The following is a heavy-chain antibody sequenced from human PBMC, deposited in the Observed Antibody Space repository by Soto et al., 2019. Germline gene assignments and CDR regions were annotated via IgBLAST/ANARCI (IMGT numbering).Heavy chain of an antibody. J-gene: IGHJ3*02. CDR3: ARSGIAAAGSRFAFDI. V-gene: IGHV3-21*01. D-gene: IGHD6-13*01. CDR1: GFTFSSYS. Sequence: PGGSLRLSCAASGFTFSSYSMNWVRQAPGKGLEWVSSISSSSIYIYYADSVKGRFTISRDNAKNSLYLQMNSLRAEDTAVYYCARSGIAAAGSRFAFDIWGKGTIV. CDR2: ISSSSIYI.